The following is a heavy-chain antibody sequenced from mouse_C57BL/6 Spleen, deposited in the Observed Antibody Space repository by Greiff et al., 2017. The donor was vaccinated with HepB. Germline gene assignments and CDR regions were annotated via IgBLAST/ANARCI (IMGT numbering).Heavy chain of an antibody. Sequence: VQLQQSGAELVKPGASVKLSCKASGYTFTSYWMHWVKQRPGRGLEWIGRIDPNSGGTKYNEKFKSKATLTVDKPSSTAYMQLSSLTSEDSAVYYCARDCSGSSGAWFAYWGQGTLVTVSA. CDR1: GYTFTSYW. V-gene: IGHV1-72*01. J-gene: IGHJ3*01. CDR2: IDPNSGGT. CDR3: ARDCSGSSGAWFAY. D-gene: IGHD1-1*01.